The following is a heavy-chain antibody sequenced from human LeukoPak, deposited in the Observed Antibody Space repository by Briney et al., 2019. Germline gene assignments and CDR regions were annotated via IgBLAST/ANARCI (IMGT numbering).Heavy chain of an antibody. Sequence: GGSLRLSCAASGFTFSSYSMNWVRQAPGKGLVWVSRVTHDGSGTSYADSVKGRFTISRDNAKNTLYLEMNSLRAEDTAVYYCARDTTPFGYSYDSWGQGTLVTVSS. V-gene: IGHV3-74*01. D-gene: IGHD5-18*01. CDR3: ARDTTPFGYSYDS. J-gene: IGHJ4*02. CDR2: VTHDGSGT. CDR1: GFTFSSYS.